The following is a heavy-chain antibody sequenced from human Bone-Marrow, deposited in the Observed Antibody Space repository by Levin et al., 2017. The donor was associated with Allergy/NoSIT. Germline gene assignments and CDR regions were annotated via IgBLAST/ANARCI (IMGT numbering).Heavy chain of an antibody. CDR2: IYYSGST. Sequence: SETLSLTCTVPGDSISGYYWSWIRQPPGKGLEWIGHIYYSGSTNYNPSLKSRTTLSVDMSRNQFSLKLSSVTAGDTAVYYCARDKIIMLRGDTYYYGMDVWGQGTTVTVSS. J-gene: IGHJ6*02. CDR3: ARDKIIMLRGDTYYYGMDV. CDR1: GDSISGYY. D-gene: IGHD3-10*01. V-gene: IGHV4-59*01.